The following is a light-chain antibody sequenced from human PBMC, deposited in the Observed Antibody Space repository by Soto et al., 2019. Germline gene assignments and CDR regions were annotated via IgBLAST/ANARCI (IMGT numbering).Light chain of an antibody. CDR3: QQSYSTPWT. CDR1: QSISSY. V-gene: IGKV1-39*01. J-gene: IGKJ1*01. Sequence: DIQMTQSPSSLSASVGDRVTITCRASQSISSYLNWYQQKPGNTPKLLLYAASSLQSGVPSRFSGSGSGTDFTLTISSRQPEDFAAYYCQQSYSTPWTFGQGTKVEIK. CDR2: AAS.